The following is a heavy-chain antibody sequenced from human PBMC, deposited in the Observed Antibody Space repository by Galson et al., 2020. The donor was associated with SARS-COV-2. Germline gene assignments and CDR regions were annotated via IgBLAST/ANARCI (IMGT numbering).Heavy chain of an antibody. D-gene: IGHD3-9*01. CDR3: ARDQTKNAVLTGYYYYYGMDV. Sequence: ASETLSLTCTVSGGSISSGDYYWSWIRQPPGKGLAWIGYIYYSGSTYYNPSLKSRVTISVDTSKNQFSLKLSSVTAADTAVYYCARDQTKNAVLTGYYYYYGMDVWGQGTTVTVSS. CDR2: IYYSGST. J-gene: IGHJ6*02. CDR1: GGSISSGDYY. V-gene: IGHV4-30-4*01.